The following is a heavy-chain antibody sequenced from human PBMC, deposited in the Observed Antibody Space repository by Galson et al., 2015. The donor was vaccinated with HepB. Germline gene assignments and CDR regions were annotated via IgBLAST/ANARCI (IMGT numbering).Heavy chain of an antibody. CDR3: ARDPPVVGATSLGFWFDP. CDR1: GGTFSSYT. J-gene: IGHJ5*02. D-gene: IGHD1-26*01. V-gene: IGHV1-69*04. Sequence: SVKVSCKASGGTFSSYTISWVRQAPGQGLEWMGRIIPILGIANYAQKFQGRVTITADKSTSTAYMELSSLRSEDTAVYYCARDPPVVGATSLGFWFDPWGQGTLVTVSS. CDR2: IIPILGIA.